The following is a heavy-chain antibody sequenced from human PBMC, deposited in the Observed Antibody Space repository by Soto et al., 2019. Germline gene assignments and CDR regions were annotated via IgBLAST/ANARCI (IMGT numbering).Heavy chain of an antibody. CDR1: GGSVRSSNYY. V-gene: IGHV4-39*02. D-gene: IGHD3-3*01. CDR3: APGPIDFCSGYKSFYYGMYG. Sequence: SETLSLTCTVSGGSVRSSNYYWAWIRQPPGKGLEWIGSIRYGGNTYSNPSLKSRLTISVDTSNNHISPRLSSVTAADTAIYYCAPGPIDFCSGYKSFYYGMYGWDKGTTLTVSS. J-gene: IGHJ6*04. CDR2: IRYGGNT.